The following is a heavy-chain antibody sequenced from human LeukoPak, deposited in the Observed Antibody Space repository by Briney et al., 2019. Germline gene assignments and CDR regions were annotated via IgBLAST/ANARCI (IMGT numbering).Heavy chain of an antibody. V-gene: IGHV1-69*04. CDR3: ARDGADYGDYDDAFDI. Sequence: SVKVSCKASGYTFTSYAISWVRQAPGQGLEWMGRIIPILGIANYAQKFQGRVTITADKSTSTAYMELSSLRSEDTAVYYCARDGADYGDYDDAFDIWGQGTMVTVSS. D-gene: IGHD4-17*01. CDR1: GYTFTSYA. J-gene: IGHJ3*02. CDR2: IIPILGIA.